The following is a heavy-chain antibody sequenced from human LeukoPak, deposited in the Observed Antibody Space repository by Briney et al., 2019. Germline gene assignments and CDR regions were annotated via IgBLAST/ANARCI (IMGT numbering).Heavy chain of an antibody. Sequence: GGSLRLSRAASGFTFSSHAMSWARQAPGEGLEWVSAISGRGGSTYYADSVKGRFAITRENATTTLYLSMNRLRAEDTAVYYCEKDGGGLFDIFASLRYGMDVWGQGTTVTVSS. D-gene: IGHD3-9*01. V-gene: IGHV3-23*01. CDR1: GFTFSSHA. CDR2: ISGRGGST. J-gene: IGHJ6*02. CDR3: EKDGGGLFDIFASLRYGMDV.